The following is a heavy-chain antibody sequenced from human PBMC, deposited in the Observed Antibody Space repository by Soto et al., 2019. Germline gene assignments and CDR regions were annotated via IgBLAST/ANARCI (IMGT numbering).Heavy chain of an antibody. V-gene: IGHV1-2*02. CDR2: LNPDSGVT. D-gene: IGHD6-19*01. CDR1: GYTFTDYY. CDR3: TRASAVTGGSSNSLPNAY. Sequence: ASVKVSCKAPGYTFTDYYLHWVRQAPGQGLEWMGWLNPDSGVTRFAQKFQDRVTLTRDTSINTAYMELSRLTSDDTAVYYCTRASAVTGGSSNSLPNAYWGQGTLVTVSS. J-gene: IGHJ4*02.